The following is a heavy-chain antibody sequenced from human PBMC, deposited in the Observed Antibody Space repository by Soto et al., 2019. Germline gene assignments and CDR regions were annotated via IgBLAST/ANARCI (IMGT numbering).Heavy chain of an antibody. CDR2: IYYSGST. CDR3: ARGVVAAAGRFDY. Sequence: ASETLSLTCTVSGGSISSSSYYWGWIRQPPGKGLEWIGSIYYSGSTYYNPSLKSRVTISVDTSKNQFSLKLSSVTAADTAVYYCARGVVAAAGRFDYWGQGTLVTVSS. J-gene: IGHJ4*02. CDR1: GGSISSSSYY. D-gene: IGHD6-13*01. V-gene: IGHV4-39*01.